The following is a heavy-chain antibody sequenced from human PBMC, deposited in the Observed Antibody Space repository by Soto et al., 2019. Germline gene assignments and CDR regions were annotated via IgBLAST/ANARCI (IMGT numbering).Heavy chain of an antibody. J-gene: IGHJ4*02. D-gene: IGHD5-18*01. Sequence: QVQLVQSGAEVKKPGASVKVSCKASGYTFTNYGITWVRRAPGQGLEWMGWISASNGKTNYAQKLQGRVTMTTDTSTSTVYMELRSLRSDDTAVYYCASRSGQLPYYFDYWGQGTLVTVSS. V-gene: IGHV1-18*01. CDR3: ASRSGQLPYYFDY. CDR1: GYTFTNYG. CDR2: ISASNGKT.